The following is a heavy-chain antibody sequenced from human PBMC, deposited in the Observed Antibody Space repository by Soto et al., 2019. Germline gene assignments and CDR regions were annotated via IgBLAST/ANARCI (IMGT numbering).Heavy chain of an antibody. D-gene: IGHD3-10*01. J-gene: IGHJ4*02. Sequence: ASVKVSCKAYDFSFTSHGISWVRQAPGQGLEWMGWISLYNGNTNYAQQFQGRVTMTTDTSTSTAYMELRSLRSDDTAMYFCATYHMELFRFDSWGQGTLVTVSS. CDR3: ATYHMELFRFDS. CDR2: ISLYNGNT. CDR1: DFSFTSHG. V-gene: IGHV1-18*04.